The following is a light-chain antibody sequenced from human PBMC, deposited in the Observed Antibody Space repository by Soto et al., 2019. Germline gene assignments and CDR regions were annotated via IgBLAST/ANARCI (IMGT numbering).Light chain of an antibody. CDR2: SNN. J-gene: IGLJ2*01. CDR1: SSNIGSNT. CDR3: AAWADSLNGVV. V-gene: IGLV1-44*01. Sequence: QSVLTQPPSASGTPGQRVPISCSGISSNIGSNTVNWYQQLPGTAPKLRIYSNNQQPSGVPDRFSGSKSGTSASLAISGLQSEDEANYYCAAWADSLNGVVFGRGTKLTV.